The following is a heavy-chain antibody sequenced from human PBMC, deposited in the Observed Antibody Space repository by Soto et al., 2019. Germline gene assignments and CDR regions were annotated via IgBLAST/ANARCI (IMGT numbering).Heavy chain of an antibody. CDR2: INPSGGST. CDR1: GYTFTSYY. J-gene: IGHJ4*02. Sequence: ASVKVSCKASGYTFTSYYMHWVRQAPGQGLEWMGIINPSGGSTSYAQKFQGRVTMTRDTSTSTVYMELSSLRSEDTAVYYCASGSFSYDFWSGSPPSDYWGQGTLVTVSS. D-gene: IGHD3-3*01. CDR3: ASGSFSYDFWSGSPPSDY. V-gene: IGHV1-46*03.